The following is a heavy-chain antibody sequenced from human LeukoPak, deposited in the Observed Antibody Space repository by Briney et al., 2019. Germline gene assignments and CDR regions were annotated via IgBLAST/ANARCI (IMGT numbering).Heavy chain of an antibody. J-gene: IGHJ4*02. CDR1: GGSFSGYY. D-gene: IGHD5-24*01. Sequence: PSETLSLTCAVYGGSFSGYYWSWIRQPPGKGLEWIGEINHSGSTNYNPSLKSRVTISVDTSKNQFSLKLSSVTAADTAVYYCARGRRDGYSRPFDYWGQGTLVTVSS. CDR3: ARGRRDGYSRPFDY. CDR2: INHSGST. V-gene: IGHV4-34*01.